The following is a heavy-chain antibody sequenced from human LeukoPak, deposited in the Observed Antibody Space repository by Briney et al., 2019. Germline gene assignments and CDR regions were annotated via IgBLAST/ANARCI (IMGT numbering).Heavy chain of an antibody. CDR1: GFTFSSYS. CDR3: AKDIGSYYDY. Sequence: GGSLRLSCAASGFTFSSYSMNWVRQAPGKGLEWVANIKQDRSEKYYVDSVKGRFTISRDNSKNTLYLERNSRRAEDTAVYYCAKDIGSYYDYWGQGILVTVSS. V-gene: IGHV3-7*01. D-gene: IGHD3-10*01. J-gene: IGHJ4*02. CDR2: IKQDRSEK.